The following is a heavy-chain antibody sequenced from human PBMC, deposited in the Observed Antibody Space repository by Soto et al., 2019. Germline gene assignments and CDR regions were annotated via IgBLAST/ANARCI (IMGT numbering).Heavy chain of an antibody. CDR1: GYTFTSYG. J-gene: IGHJ6*02. D-gene: IGHD6-13*01. Sequence: QVQLVQSGAEVKKPGASVKVSCKASGYTFTSYGISWVRQAPGQGLEWMGWISAYNGNTNYAQKLQGRDTMTTETATGTAYMGQRSLESDDTAVYYCARDEGAAVAQLWGYYYYYYGMDVWGQGTTVTVSS. CDR3: ARDEGAAVAQLWGYYYYYYGMDV. V-gene: IGHV1-18*01. CDR2: ISAYNGNT.